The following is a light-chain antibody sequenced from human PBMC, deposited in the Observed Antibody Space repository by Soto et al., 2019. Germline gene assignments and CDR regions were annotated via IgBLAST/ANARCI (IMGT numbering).Light chain of an antibody. CDR3: QQYNSYSWT. CDR2: DAS. V-gene: IGKV1-5*01. J-gene: IGKJ1*01. Sequence: DIQMTQSPSTLSASVGDRVTITCRASQSISSWLAWYQQKPGKAPKFLIYDASSLESGVPSRFSGSGSGTEFTLTICSLQPDDFATYYCQQYNSYSWTFGQGTKVDIK. CDR1: QSISSW.